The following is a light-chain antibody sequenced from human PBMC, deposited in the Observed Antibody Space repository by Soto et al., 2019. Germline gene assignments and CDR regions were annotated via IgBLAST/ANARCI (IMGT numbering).Light chain of an antibody. CDR1: QSISSY. J-gene: IGKJ1*01. CDR2: AAS. Sequence: DIQMTQSPSSLSASVGDRVTITCRASQSISSYLNWYQQKPGKAPKLLIYAASSLQSGVPSRFSGSGSGTDFTLTISSLQPEDFATYSCQQSYSTPTFGQGTKVDI. CDR3: QQSYSTPT. V-gene: IGKV1-39*01.